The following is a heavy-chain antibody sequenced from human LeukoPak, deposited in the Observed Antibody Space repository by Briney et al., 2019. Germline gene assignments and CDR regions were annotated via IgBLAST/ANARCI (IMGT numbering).Heavy chain of an antibody. V-gene: IGHV4-39*07. D-gene: IGHD3-10*01. CDR2: IYYSGST. J-gene: IGHJ5*02. CDR3: ARSSDLLWFGEIFP. Sequence: SETLSLTCTVSGGSISSSSYYWGWIRQPPGKGLEWIGSIYYSGSTYYNPSLKSRVTISVDTSKNQFSLKLSSVTAADTAVYYCARSSDLLWFGEIFPWGQGTLVTVSS. CDR1: GGSISSSSYY.